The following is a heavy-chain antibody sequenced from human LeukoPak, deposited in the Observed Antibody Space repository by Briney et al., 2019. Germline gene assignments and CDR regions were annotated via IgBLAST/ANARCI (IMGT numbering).Heavy chain of an antibody. CDR1: GFTFSSYS. Sequence: PGGSLRLSCAASGFTFSSYSMNWVRQAPGKGLEWVANIKQDGSEKYYVDSVKGRFTISRDNAKNSLYLQMNSLRAEDTAVYYCASRPPYYDFWSGTRDDDYWGQGTLVTVSS. D-gene: IGHD3-3*01. CDR3: ASRPPYYDFWSGTRDDDY. J-gene: IGHJ4*02. V-gene: IGHV3-7*01. CDR2: IKQDGSEK.